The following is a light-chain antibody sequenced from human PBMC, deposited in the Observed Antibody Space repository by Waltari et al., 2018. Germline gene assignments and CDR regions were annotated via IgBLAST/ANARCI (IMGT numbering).Light chain of an antibody. V-gene: IGKV4-1*01. J-gene: IGKJ1*01. CDR2: WAS. CDR3: QQYYSTPRT. Sequence: DIVMTQSPDSLAGSLGERATITCKSSQSVLFSSNNKNYLAWYQQKPGQPPKLLIYWASTRESGVPDRFSGSGSGTDFTLTISSLRAEDVAVYYCQQYYSTPRTFGQGTKVEIK. CDR1: QSVLFSSNNKNY.